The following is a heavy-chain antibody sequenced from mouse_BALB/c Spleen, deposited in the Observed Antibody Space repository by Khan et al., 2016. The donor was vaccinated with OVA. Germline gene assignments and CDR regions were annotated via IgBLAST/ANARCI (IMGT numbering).Heavy chain of an antibody. CDR1: GFSLSRYN. CDR3: ARAYYRYDGYYAMDY. CDR2: IWAGGGT. V-gene: IGHV2-6-4*01. Sequence: QVQLKQSGPGLVAPSQSLSITCTVSGFSLSRYNIHWVRQPPGKGLEWLGMIWAGGGTDYNSTLKSRLKISKDNSKSQVFLKMNSLQTDDTAMYYCARAYYRYDGYYAMDYWGQGTSVTVSS. J-gene: IGHJ4*01. D-gene: IGHD2-14*01.